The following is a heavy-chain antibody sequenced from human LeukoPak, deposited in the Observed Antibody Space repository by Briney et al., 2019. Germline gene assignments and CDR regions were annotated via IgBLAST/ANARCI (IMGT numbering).Heavy chain of an antibody. CDR3: ARVRAPTLYTIGYYFDY. Sequence: GGSLGLSCAASGFTFRNYVIHWVRQAPGKGLEWVAVISYDGSNKYYADSVKGRFTISRDNSKNTLYLQMNSLRAEDTAVYYCARVRAPTLYTIGYYFDYWGQGTLVTVSS. D-gene: IGHD3-3*01. V-gene: IGHV3-30-3*01. CDR1: GFTFRNYV. J-gene: IGHJ4*02. CDR2: ISYDGSNK.